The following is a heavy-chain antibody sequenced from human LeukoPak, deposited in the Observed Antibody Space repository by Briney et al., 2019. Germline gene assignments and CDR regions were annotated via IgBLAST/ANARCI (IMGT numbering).Heavy chain of an antibody. D-gene: IGHD1-26*01. CDR3: AKDLVGATQA. CDR2: IRYDGSNK. J-gene: IGHJ5*02. V-gene: IGHV3-30*02. CDR1: GFTFSTYG. Sequence: GGSLRLSCAASGFTFSTYGMHWIRQAPGKGLEWVTFIRYDGSNKYYADSVKGRFIISRDNSKNTLYLQMNSLRPDDTAIYYCAKDLVGATQAWGQGTLVTVSS.